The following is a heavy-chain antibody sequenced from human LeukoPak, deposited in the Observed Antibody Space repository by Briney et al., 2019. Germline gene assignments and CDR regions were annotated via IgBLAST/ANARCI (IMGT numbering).Heavy chain of an antibody. CDR3: ARATYDFWSGYYHWFDP. CDR1: GGSISSGGYY. V-gene: IGHV4-31*03. CDR2: IYYSGST. D-gene: IGHD3-3*01. Sequence: SETLSLTCTVSGGSISSGGYYWSWIRQHPGKGLEWIGYIYYSGSTYYNPSLKSRVTISVDTSKNQFSLKLSSVTAADTAVYYCARATYDFWSGYYHWFDPWGQGTLVTVSS. J-gene: IGHJ5*02.